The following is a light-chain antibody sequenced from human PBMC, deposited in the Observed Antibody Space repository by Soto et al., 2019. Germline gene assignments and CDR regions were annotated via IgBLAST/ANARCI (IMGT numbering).Light chain of an antibody. CDR3: QQSYGTLP. V-gene: IGKV1-39*01. J-gene: IGKJ4*01. CDR2: AAS. Sequence: DIQMTQSPASLSASVGDRVSITCRASENIRSNLNWYQQKPGKAPKLIIYAASRLQSGVPSRFSGSGFGADFTLTISGLQPDDFATYFCQQSYGTLPFGGGTKVEIK. CDR1: ENIRSN.